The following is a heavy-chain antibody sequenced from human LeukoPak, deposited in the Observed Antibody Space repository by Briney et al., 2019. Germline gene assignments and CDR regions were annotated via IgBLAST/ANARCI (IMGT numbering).Heavy chain of an antibody. V-gene: IGHV4-59*12. CDR1: GGSISTYY. D-gene: IGHD4-17*01. Sequence: SETLSLTCTVSGGSISTYYWSWIRQPPGKGLEYIGYIYDSGSTNYNPSLKSRVTISVDTSKNQFSLKLSSVTAADTAVYYCARESGDYTNWFDPWGQGTLVTVSS. J-gene: IGHJ5*02. CDR3: ARESGDYTNWFDP. CDR2: IYDSGST.